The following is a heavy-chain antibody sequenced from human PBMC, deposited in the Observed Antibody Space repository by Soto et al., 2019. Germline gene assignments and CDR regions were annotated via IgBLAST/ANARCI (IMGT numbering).Heavy chain of an antibody. Sequence: SETLSLTCAVYGGSFNTYYWSWIRQPPGKGLEWIGEINHSGSTNYNPSLKSRVTISVDTSKNQFSLKLSSVTAADTAVYYCASYDSRGDYWGQGTLVTVSS. V-gene: IGHV4-34*01. D-gene: IGHD3-22*01. J-gene: IGHJ4*02. CDR3: ASYDSRGDY. CDR1: GGSFNTYY. CDR2: INHSGST.